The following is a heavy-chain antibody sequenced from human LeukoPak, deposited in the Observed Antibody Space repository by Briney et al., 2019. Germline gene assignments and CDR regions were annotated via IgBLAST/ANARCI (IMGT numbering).Heavy chain of an antibody. Sequence: GGSLRLSCVASGFAFSSYWMSWVRQAPGKGLDGLANINQDGGEKYYVDSVKGRFTISRDNAKNSLFLQMNSLRVEDTAVYYCARLGGSYYTYWGQGPLVIVTS. CDR3: ARLGGSYYTY. D-gene: IGHD1-26*01. CDR2: INQDGGEK. CDR1: GFAFSSYW. V-gene: IGHV3-7*01. J-gene: IGHJ4*02.